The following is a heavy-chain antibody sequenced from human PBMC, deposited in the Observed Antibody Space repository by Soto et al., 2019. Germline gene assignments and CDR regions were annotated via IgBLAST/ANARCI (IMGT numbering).Heavy chain of an antibody. CDR1: GYTFTGYY. CDR2: INPNSGGT. Sequence: ASVKVSCKASGYTFTGYYMHWVRQAPGQGLEWMGWINPNSGGTNYAQKFQGWVTMTRDTSISTAYMELSRLRSDDTAVYYCARGPMVRGVIIFYYYYGMGVWGQGTTVTVSS. CDR3: ARGPMVRGVIIFYYYYGMGV. J-gene: IGHJ6*02. D-gene: IGHD3-10*01. V-gene: IGHV1-2*04.